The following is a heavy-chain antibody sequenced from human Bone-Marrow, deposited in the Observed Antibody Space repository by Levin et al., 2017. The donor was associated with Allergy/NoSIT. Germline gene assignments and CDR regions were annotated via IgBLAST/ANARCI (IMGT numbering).Heavy chain of an antibody. CDR2: INPSGGRT. CDR3: ATPGDCAAPSCPIGADY. J-gene: IGHJ4*02. V-gene: IGHV1-46*01. Sequence: GASVKVSCKTSEDTFTTDYLHWVRQAPGQGLEWMGVINPSGGRTSYSQKFQGRVTLTRDTSTSTVFMELSSLSFEDTAVYYCATPGDCAAPSCPIGADYWGQGTLVTVSS. CDR1: EDTFTTDY. D-gene: IGHD2-8*02.